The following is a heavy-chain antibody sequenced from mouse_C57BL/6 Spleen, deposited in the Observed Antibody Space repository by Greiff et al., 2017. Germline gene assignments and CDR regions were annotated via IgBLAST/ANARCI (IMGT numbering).Heavy chain of an antibody. D-gene: IGHD1-1*01. CDR2: IDPETGGT. Sequence: VQGVESGAELVRPGASVTLSCKASGYTFTDYEMHWVKQTPVHGLEWIGAIDPETGGTAYNQKFKGKAILTADKSSSTAYMELRSLTSEDSAVYYCTTYYGSSPVYFDYWGQGTTLTVSS. CDR1: GYTFTDYE. J-gene: IGHJ2*01. V-gene: IGHV1-15*01. CDR3: TTYYGSSPVYFDY.